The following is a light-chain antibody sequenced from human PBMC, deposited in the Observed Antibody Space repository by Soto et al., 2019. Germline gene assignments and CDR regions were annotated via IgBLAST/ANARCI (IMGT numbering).Light chain of an antibody. V-gene: IGKV1-5*03. CDR3: QHYNSYSEA. J-gene: IGKJ1*01. CDR2: KAS. Sequence: DIQMTQSPSTLSGSVGDRVTITCRASQTISSWLAWYQQKTGKAPKILIYKASTLTSGVPSRFSGSGSGTEFTLTISSLQPDDFSTYYCQHYNSYSEAFGQGTKVDIK. CDR1: QTISSW.